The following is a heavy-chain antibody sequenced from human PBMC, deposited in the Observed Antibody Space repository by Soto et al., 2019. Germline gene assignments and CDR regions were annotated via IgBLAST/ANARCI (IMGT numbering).Heavy chain of an antibody. CDR1: GFTFYNYA. CDR3: ARGHTANTAMVTGQFDY. Sequence: QVQLVESGGGVVQPGTSLRLSCAASGFTFYNYALHWVRRAPGKGLEWVAVTSYDGSIKYYADSVKGRFTISRDNSKNTLYLQMNSLRAEDMAVYYCARGHTANTAMVTGQFDYWGQGTLVTVSS. D-gene: IGHD5-18*01. V-gene: IGHV3-30-3*01. CDR2: TSYDGSIK. J-gene: IGHJ4*02.